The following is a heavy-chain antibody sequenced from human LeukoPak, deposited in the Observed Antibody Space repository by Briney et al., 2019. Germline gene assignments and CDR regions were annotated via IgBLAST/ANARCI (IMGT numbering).Heavy chain of an antibody. Sequence: SETLSLTCTVSGPSMSSDYYWGWIRQPPGKGLEWIGSISDSGSAYYNPSLKSRVVISVDPSKKQFSLKVTSVTAADTAVYYCARDRLKKELLWFGELLQEWNWFDPWGQGTLVTVSS. V-gene: IGHV4-38-2*02. J-gene: IGHJ5*02. CDR3: ARDRLKKELLWFGELLQEWNWFDP. CDR1: GPSMSSDYY. D-gene: IGHD3-10*01. CDR2: ISDSGSA.